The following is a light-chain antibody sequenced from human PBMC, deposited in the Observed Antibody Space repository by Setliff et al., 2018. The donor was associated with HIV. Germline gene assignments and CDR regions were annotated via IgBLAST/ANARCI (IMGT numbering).Light chain of an antibody. Sequence: QSVLTQPASVSGSPGQSITISCTGTSSDVGGFNYVSWYQQHPGKAPKLMISDVRNRPSGVSNRFSGSKSGNTASLTISGLQAEDEADYYCSSYTNTPLYVFGTGTKVTVL. CDR3: SSYTNTPLYV. V-gene: IGLV2-14*03. J-gene: IGLJ1*01. CDR1: SSDVGGFNY. CDR2: DVR.